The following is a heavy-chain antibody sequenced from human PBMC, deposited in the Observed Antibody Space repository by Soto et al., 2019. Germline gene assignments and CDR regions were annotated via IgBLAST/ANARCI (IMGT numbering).Heavy chain of an antibody. Sequence: SGPTLVNPTQTLTLTCTFSGFSLSTSGVGVGWIRQPPGKALEWLALIYWNDDKRYSPSLKSRLTITKDTSKNQVVLTMTNMGPVDTATYYCAHIERFLEWLFIDYWGQGTLVTVSS. CDR2: IYWNDDK. J-gene: IGHJ4*02. CDR3: AHIERFLEWLFIDY. D-gene: IGHD3-3*01. V-gene: IGHV2-5*01. CDR1: GFSLSTSGVG.